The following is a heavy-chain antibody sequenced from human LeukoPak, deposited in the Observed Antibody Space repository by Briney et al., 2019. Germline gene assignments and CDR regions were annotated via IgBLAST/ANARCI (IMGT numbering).Heavy chain of an antibody. CDR3: ARAGGYCGRISCPYYFDY. J-gene: IGHJ4*02. CDR1: GYTFTSYD. V-gene: IGHV1-8*01. Sequence: ASVKVSCKASGYTFTSYDINWVRQATGQGLEWMGWMNPNSGNTGYAQKFQGRVTMSRNTSISTAYMELSSLRSEDTAVYYCARAGGYCGRISCPYYFDYWGQGSLVAVSS. D-gene: IGHD2-15*01. CDR2: MNPNSGNT.